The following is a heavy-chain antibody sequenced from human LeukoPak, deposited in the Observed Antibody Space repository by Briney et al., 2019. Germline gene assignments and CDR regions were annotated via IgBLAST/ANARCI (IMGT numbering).Heavy chain of an antibody. CDR1: GGSFSGYY. V-gene: IGHV4-34*01. D-gene: IGHD6-6*01. J-gene: IGHJ4*02. Sequence: SETLSLTCAVYGGSFSGYYWNWISQPPGKGLEWIGEIDHSGSTNYNPSLKSRITISVDTSKNQFSLKLSSVTAADTAVYYCARHTSSSSDYWGQGTLVTVSS. CDR3: ARHTSSSSDY. CDR2: IDHSGST.